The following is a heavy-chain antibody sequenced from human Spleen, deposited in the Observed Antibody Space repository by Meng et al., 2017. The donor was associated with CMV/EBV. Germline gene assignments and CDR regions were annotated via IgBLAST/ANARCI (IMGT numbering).Heavy chain of an antibody. Sequence: GESLKISCAASGFTVSSNYMSWVRQAPGKGLEWVAVISYDGSNKNYADSVKGRFTISRDNSKNTLYLQMSSLRSEDSAVYYCARQEYGFDIWGQGTMVTVSS. CDR3: ARQEYGFDI. J-gene: IGHJ3*02. V-gene: IGHV3-30-3*01. CDR2: ISYDGSNK. CDR1: GFTVSSNY.